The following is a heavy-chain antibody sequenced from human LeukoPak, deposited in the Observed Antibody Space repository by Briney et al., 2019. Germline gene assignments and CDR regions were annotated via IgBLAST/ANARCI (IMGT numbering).Heavy chain of an antibody. Sequence: SETLSLTCAVYGGSFSGYYWSWLRHPPGKGLEWVGEINHSGSTNYNPPLKSRVTISVDTSKNQFSLKLSSVTAADTAVYYCARGLPPDYWGQGTLVTVSS. CDR1: GGSFSGYY. J-gene: IGHJ4*02. V-gene: IGHV4-34*01. CDR3: ARGLPPDY. CDR2: INHSGST.